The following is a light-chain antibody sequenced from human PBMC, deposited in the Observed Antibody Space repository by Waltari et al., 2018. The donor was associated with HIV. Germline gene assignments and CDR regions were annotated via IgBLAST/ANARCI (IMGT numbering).Light chain of an antibody. CDR2: GAS. CDR1: QSVSSTY. V-gene: IGKV3-20*01. Sequence: EIVLMQSPGTLSLSPGERATLSCRASQSVSSTYLAWYQQKPGQAPRLLIYGASRRATGIPDRFSGSGSGTDFTLTISSLQAEDVAVYYCQQYYSTPATFGGGTKVEIK. CDR3: QQYYSTPAT. J-gene: IGKJ4*01.